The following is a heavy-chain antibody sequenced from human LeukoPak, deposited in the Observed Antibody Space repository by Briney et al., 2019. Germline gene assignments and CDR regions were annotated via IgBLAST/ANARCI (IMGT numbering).Heavy chain of an antibody. Sequence: GGSLRLSCAASGFTFSSYAMSWVRQAPGKGLEWVSAISGSGGSTYYADSVKGRFTISRDNSKNTLYLQMNSLRAEDTAVYYCASLRERSYYARGFDYWGQGTLVTVSS. J-gene: IGHJ4*02. V-gene: IGHV3-23*01. CDR1: GFTFSSYA. CDR3: ASLRERSYYARGFDY. CDR2: ISGSGGST. D-gene: IGHD1-26*01.